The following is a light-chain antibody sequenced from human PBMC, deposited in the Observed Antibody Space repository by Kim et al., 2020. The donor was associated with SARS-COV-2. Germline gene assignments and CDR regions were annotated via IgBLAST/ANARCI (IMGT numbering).Light chain of an antibody. V-gene: IGKV3-11*01. CDR3: QQRWNWPQT. CDR1: QCVSNS. CDR2: DEI. Sequence: LSPRGPSTLSGRADQCVSNSVALYRRKSRPPPRLLIYDEIQRATGVPGRFSGSGSGTSFALTVTSLEPGDFAVYDCQQRWNWPQTFSHGTKVDIK. J-gene: IGKJ1*01.